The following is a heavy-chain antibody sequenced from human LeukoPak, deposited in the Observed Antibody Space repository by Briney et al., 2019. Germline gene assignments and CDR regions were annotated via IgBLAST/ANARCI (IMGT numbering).Heavy chain of an antibody. CDR1: GGTFSSYA. Sequence: SVKVSCKASGGTFSSYAISWVRQAPGQGLEWMGRIIPILGIANYAQKFQGRVTITADESTSTAYMELSSLRSEDTAVYYCARVYCSSTSCCLDYWGQGTLVTVSS. D-gene: IGHD2-2*01. V-gene: IGHV1-69*04. CDR3: ARVYCSSTSCCLDY. J-gene: IGHJ4*02. CDR2: IIPILGIA.